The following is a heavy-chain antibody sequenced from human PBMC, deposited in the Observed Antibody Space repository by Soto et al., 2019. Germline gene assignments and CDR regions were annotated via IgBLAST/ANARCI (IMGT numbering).Heavy chain of an antibody. CDR2: IYYSGST. Sequence: SETLSLTCTLSGSSINSAGYYWSWLRQHPGQGLAWIGNIYYSGSTNYKPSLKSRVTISIDTSKNHFSLNLSSVTAADTAGSLCARVETLIGIITVFDYWGQGTLGH. D-gene: IGHD1-1*01. CDR3: ARVETLIGIITVFDY. CDR1: GSSINSAGYY. V-gene: IGHV4-31*03. J-gene: IGHJ4*02.